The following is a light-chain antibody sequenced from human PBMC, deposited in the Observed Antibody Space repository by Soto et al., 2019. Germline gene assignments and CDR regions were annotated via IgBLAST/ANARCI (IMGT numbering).Light chain of an antibody. CDR1: DSNMGAGFD. Sequence: QTVVTQPPSVSGAPGQSVTISCTGGDSNMGAGFDVHWYQLLPGTAPKLLIYDNTDRASGVPDRFSASKSGSSASLAITGLQPEGEATYCCQSYDNTLGGWVFGGGTKLTVL. CDR3: QSYDNTLGGWV. CDR2: DNT. V-gene: IGLV1-40*01. J-gene: IGLJ3*02.